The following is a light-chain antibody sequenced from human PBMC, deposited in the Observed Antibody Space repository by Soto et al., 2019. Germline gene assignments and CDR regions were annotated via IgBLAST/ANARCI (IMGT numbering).Light chain of an antibody. J-gene: IGKJ1*01. V-gene: IGKV3-11*01. CDR1: QSVSSY. Sequence: EIVLTQSPATLSLSPGERATLSCRASQSVSSYLAWYQQKPGQAPRLLIYDASNRATGIPARFSGSGSGTDFTLTISSLQAEDVAVYYCHHYYSDPPWTFGQGTKVEIK. CDR2: DAS. CDR3: HHYYSDPPWT.